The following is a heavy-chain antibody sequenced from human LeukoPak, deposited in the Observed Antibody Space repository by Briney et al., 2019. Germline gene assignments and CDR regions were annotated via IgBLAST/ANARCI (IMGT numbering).Heavy chain of an antibody. Sequence: PSETLSLTCAVYGGSFSGYYWSWIRQPPGKGLEWIGEINHSGSTNYNPSLKSRVTISVDTSKNQFSLKLSSVTAADTAVYYCARGRVEYYDDVWGSYRDPHFDYWGQGTLVTVSS. CDR2: INHSGST. CDR3: ARGRVEYYDDVWGSYRDPHFDY. D-gene: IGHD3-16*02. CDR1: GGSFSGYY. V-gene: IGHV4-34*01. J-gene: IGHJ4*02.